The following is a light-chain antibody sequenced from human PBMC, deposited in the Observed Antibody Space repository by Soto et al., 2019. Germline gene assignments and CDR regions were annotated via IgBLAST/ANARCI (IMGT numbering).Light chain of an antibody. CDR3: ATWDTSLSFGV. Sequence: QSVLTQPPSVSAAPGQKVTISCSGSSSNIGSNYVSWYQHLPGTAPKLLIYDNNKRPSGIPDRFSGSRSGTSATLSITGLQTGDEADYYCATWDTSLSFGVFGGGTKLTVL. V-gene: IGLV1-51*01. J-gene: IGLJ2*01. CDR1: SSNIGSNY. CDR2: DNN.